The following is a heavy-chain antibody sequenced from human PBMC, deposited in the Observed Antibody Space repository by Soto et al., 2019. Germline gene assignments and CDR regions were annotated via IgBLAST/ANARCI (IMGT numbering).Heavy chain of an antibody. J-gene: IGHJ4*02. V-gene: IGHV4-30-4*01. CDR2: ISYSGTT. CDR3: ARNNYGGNLEGYYIAH. Sequence: QVQLQESGPGLVKPSQTLSLPCTVSGVSLHNGDYYWSWIRQPPGKGLEWIGYISYSGTTYYNPSLKSRVSIAADTSKSQFSLTLSSVTAADTAVYYCARNNYGGNLEGYYIAHWGQGTLVTVSS. D-gene: IGHD4-17*01. CDR1: GVSLHNGDYY.